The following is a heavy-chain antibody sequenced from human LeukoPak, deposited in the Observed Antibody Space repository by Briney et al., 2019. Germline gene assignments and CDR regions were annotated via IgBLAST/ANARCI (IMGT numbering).Heavy chain of an antibody. CDR1: GFTFSSYA. J-gene: IGHJ6*03. V-gene: IGHV3-21*01. Sequence: GGSLRLSCAASGFTFSSYAMHWVRQAPGKGLEWVSSISSTSSYIYYADSVKGRFTISRDNAKNSLYLQMNSLRVEDTAVYYCASGIAARPGYYYYMDVWGKGTTVTVSS. D-gene: IGHD6-6*01. CDR2: ISSTSSYI. CDR3: ASGIAARPGYYYYMDV.